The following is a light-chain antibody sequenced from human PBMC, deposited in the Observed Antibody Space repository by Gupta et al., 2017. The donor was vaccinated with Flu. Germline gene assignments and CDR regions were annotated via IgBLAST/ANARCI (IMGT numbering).Light chain of an antibody. V-gene: IGLV3-21*02. CDR2: ADT. J-gene: IGLJ2*01. CDR3: QVWDSSTDHVV. Sequence: GQTGRITCGGNNIGGKSVHWYQQRPGPAPVLGGSADTDRPSGIPERFSGSNSGNTATLTISRVEAGDEADYYCQVWDSSTDHVVFGGGTKLTVL. CDR1: NIGGKS.